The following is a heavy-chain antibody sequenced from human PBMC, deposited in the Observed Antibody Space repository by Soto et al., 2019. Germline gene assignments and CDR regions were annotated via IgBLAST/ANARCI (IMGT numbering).Heavy chain of an antibody. V-gene: IGHV1-69*12. D-gene: IGHD2-21*01. Sequence: QVQLVQSGAEVKKPGSSVKVSCKASGGTFSSYAISWVRQAPGQGLEWMGGIIPIFGTANYAQKFQGRVTITADESTSTAYMELSSLRSEDTAVYYCARDRDKRPYSREGYYFDYWGQGTLVTVSS. CDR1: GGTFSSYA. J-gene: IGHJ4*02. CDR3: ARDRDKRPYSREGYYFDY. CDR2: IIPIFGTA.